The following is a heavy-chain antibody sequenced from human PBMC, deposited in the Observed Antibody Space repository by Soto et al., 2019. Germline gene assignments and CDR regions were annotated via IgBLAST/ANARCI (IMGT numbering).Heavy chain of an antibody. CDR2: IHVTGYT. D-gene: IGHD1-26*01. V-gene: IGHV4-30-2*01. CDR1: GASITSGSYS. J-gene: IGHJ4*02. Sequence: QLQLQESGSGLVNPSQTLSLTCTVSGASITSGSYSWRWIRQAPGKGLEWIGNIHVTGYTAFSPALMRRVTMSCDTSKTQFSLNVNSVTAADTAVYFCARGGALIPNGHVPLDFWGQGTLVTVSS. CDR3: ARGGALIPNGHVPLDF.